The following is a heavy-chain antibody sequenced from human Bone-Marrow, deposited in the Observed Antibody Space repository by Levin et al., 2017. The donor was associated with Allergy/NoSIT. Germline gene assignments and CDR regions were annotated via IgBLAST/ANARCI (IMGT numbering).Heavy chain of an antibody. CDR2: IGGGGDVT. CDR1: GFTFSTYV. CDR3: ARYLGASGSYCGLDV. V-gene: IGHV3-23*01. J-gene: IGHJ6*02. D-gene: IGHD3-10*01. Sequence: PGGSLRLSCAASGFTFSTYVMSWVRQAAGKGLEWVSAIGGGGDVTFYADSVKGRFTVARDNLRNTLYLQMNSLRAEDTAVYFCARYLGASGSYCGLDVWGQGTTVTVSS.